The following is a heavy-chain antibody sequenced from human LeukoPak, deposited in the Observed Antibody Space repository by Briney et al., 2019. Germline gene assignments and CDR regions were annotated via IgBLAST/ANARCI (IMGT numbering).Heavy chain of an antibody. V-gene: IGHV1-24*01. J-gene: IGHJ4*02. CDR1: GYTLTELS. CDR3: ATDKAHYYGSETFVY. CDR2: FDPEDGET. D-gene: IGHD3-10*01. Sequence: ASVKVSCKVSGYTLTELSMHWVRQAPGKGLEWMGGFDPEDGETIYAQKFQGRVTMTEDTSTDTAYMELSSLRSEDTAVYYCATDKAHYYGSETFVYWGQGTLVTVSS.